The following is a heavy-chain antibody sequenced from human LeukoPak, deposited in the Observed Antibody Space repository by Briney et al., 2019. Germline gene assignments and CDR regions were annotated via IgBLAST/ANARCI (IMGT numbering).Heavy chain of an antibody. CDR3: ARDSSIDY. V-gene: IGHV3-30*03. CDR2: ISYDGSNK. CDR1: GFTFSRYG. J-gene: IGHJ4*02. Sequence: PGGSLRLSCAASGFTFSRYGMHGVRQAPGKGVEWVAVISYDGSNKNYADSVRGRFTISRDNSKNTLYLQMNSLRAEDTAVYYCARDSSIDYWGQGTLVTVSS.